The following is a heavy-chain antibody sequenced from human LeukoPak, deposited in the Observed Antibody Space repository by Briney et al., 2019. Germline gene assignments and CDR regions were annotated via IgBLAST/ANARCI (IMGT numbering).Heavy chain of an antibody. D-gene: IGHD6-6*01. V-gene: IGHV3-66*01. CDR1: GFTVSSNY. Sequence: GGSLRLSCAASGFTVSSNYMSWVRQAPGKGLEWVSVIYSGGSTYYADSVRGRFTISRDNSKNTLYLQMNSLRAEDTAVYYCARDLALYSSSSGLWGQGTLVTVSS. J-gene: IGHJ4*02. CDR3: ARDLALYSSSSGL. CDR2: IYSGGST.